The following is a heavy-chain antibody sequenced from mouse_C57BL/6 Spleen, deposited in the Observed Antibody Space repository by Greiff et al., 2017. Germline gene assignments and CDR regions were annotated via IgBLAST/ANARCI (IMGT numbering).Heavy chain of an antibody. V-gene: IGHV14-2*01. D-gene: IGHD1-1*01. CDR1: GFNIKDYY. Sequence: EVQLQQSGAELVKPGASVKLSCTASGFNIKDYYMHWVKQRTEQGLEWIGRIDPADGETKYAPKFKGKATITADTSSNTAYLQLSSLASEDTAVYYCAREYYCGSPWFAYWGQGTLVTVSA. CDR3: AREYYCGSPWFAY. J-gene: IGHJ3*01. CDR2: IDPADGET.